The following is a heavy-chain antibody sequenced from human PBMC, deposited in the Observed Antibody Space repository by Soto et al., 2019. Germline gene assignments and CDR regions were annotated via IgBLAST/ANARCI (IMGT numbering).Heavy chain of an antibody. CDR2: ITGSGGGT. CDR1: GFTFSSYA. Sequence: QPGGSLRLSCAASGFTFSSYAMSWVRQAPGKGLEWVSAITGSGGGTYYGDSVKGRFTISRDNSRNTLYLQMNSLRAEDTAVYYCAKASSGSVAEDYWGQGTLVTVSS. CDR3: AKASSGSVAEDY. D-gene: IGHD6-19*01. J-gene: IGHJ4*02. V-gene: IGHV3-23*01.